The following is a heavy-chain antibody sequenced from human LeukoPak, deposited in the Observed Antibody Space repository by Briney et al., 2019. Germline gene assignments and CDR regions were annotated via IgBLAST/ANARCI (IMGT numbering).Heavy chain of an antibody. Sequence: GGSLRLSCAASGFTFSSYAMNWVRQAPGKGLEWVSDISDNGGSTYYADSVKGRFIISRDNSKNTLYLQMNSLRDEDTAVYYCAKDSFGEWFGESNFDCWGQGTLVTVSS. CDR2: ISDNGGST. CDR3: AKDSFGEWFGESNFDC. V-gene: IGHV3-23*01. J-gene: IGHJ4*02. CDR1: GFTFSSYA. D-gene: IGHD3-10*01.